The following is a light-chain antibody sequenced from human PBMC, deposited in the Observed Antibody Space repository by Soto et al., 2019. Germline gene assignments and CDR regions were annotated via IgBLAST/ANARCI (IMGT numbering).Light chain of an antibody. Sequence: EIVLTQSPGTLSLSPGERATLSCRASQSVSKNFLAWYQQKPGQAPRLLISGASNRATGIPDRFSGSGSGTDISLTIDRLEPEDLAVYFCQQYGSSPPTCGGGTNVAIK. CDR3: QQYGSSPPT. J-gene: IGKJ4*01. CDR2: GAS. V-gene: IGKV3-20*01. CDR1: QSVSKNF.